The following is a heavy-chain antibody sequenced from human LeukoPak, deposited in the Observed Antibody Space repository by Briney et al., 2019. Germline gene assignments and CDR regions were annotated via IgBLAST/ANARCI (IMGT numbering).Heavy chain of an antibody. D-gene: IGHD3-22*01. V-gene: IGHV1-8*03. CDR2: MNPNSGNT. Sequence: ASVKVSCKASGYTFTSYDINWVRQATGQGLEWMGWMNPNSGNTGYAQKFQGRVTITADKSTSTAYMELSSLRSEDTAVYYCARAAYYYDSSGYYYTLDYWGQGTLVTVSS. CDR1: GYTFTSYD. CDR3: ARAAYYYDSSGYYYTLDY. J-gene: IGHJ4*02.